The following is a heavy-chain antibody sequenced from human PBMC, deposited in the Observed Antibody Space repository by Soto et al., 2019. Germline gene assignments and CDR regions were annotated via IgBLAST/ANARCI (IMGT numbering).Heavy chain of an antibody. V-gene: IGHV4-34*01. J-gene: IGHJ5*02. CDR1: CGSFSGYY. Sequence: SETLSLTCAVYCGSFSGYYWGWIRQPPGKGLEWIGEINHTGSTNYNPSLKSRVTISVDTSKSQFSLKLSSVTAADTAVYYCARGGSIAAAGTSLGDNWFEPWGQGTLVTVAS. CDR2: INHTGST. D-gene: IGHD6-13*01. CDR3: ARGGSIAAAGTSLGDNWFEP.